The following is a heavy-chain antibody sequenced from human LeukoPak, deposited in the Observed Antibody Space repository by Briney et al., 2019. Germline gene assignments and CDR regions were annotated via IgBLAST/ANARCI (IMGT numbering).Heavy chain of an antibody. V-gene: IGHV3-23*01. Sequence: GGSLRLSCAASGFTFSDYAVSWVRQAPGKGLEWVSTISGSATYTFYADSVKGRFTISRDNSKNTLYLQMNSLRAEDTAVYYCAKKYYFGSGTFVYYFDYWGQGTLVTVSS. CDR1: GFTFSDYA. J-gene: IGHJ4*02. CDR3: AKKYYFGSGTFVYYFDY. CDR2: ISGSATYT. D-gene: IGHD3-10*01.